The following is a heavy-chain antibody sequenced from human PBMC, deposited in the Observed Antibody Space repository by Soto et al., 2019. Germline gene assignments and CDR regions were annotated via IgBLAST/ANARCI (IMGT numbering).Heavy chain of an antibody. V-gene: IGHV3-21*01. Sequence: GGSLRLSCAASGFTFSSYSMNWVRQAPGKGLEWVSSISSSSSYIYYADSVKGRFTISRDNAKNSLYLQMNSRRAEDTAVYYCARRTDTAMVIDSWGQGTLVTVSS. CDR2: ISSSSSYI. J-gene: IGHJ4*02. CDR3: ARRTDTAMVIDS. CDR1: GFTFSSYS. D-gene: IGHD5-18*01.